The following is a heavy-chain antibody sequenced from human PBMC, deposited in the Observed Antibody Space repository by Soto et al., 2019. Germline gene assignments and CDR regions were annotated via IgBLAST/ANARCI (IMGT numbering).Heavy chain of an antibody. V-gene: IGHV1-69*01. CDR3: AGRYCSGGSCRFDP. Sequence: QVLLVQSGAEVKKPGSSVKVSCRSSGVSFSSYSFSWVRQAPGQGLEWMGGIIPMFGTPKYAEKFQDRVTITADGSTGSVYMELRSLRSEDTALYYCAGRYCSGGSCRFDPWGQGTLVTVSS. D-gene: IGHD2-15*01. CDR1: GVSFSSYS. J-gene: IGHJ5*02. CDR2: IIPMFGTP.